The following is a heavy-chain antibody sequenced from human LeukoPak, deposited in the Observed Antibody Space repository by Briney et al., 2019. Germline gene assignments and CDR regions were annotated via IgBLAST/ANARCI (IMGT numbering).Heavy chain of an antibody. V-gene: IGHV3-33*01. CDR1: GFTFSSYG. Sequence: PGRSLRLSCAASGFTFSSYGMHWVRQAPGKGLEWVAVIWYDGSNKYYADSVKGRFTISRDNSKNTLYLQMNSLKTEDTAVYYCTTGNYPGSFDYWGQGTLVTVSS. CDR2: IWYDGSNK. J-gene: IGHJ4*02. CDR3: TTGNYPGSFDY. D-gene: IGHD1-7*01.